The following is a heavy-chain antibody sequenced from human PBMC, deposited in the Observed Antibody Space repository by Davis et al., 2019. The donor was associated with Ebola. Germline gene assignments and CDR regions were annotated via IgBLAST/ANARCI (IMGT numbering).Heavy chain of an antibody. CDR3: AHLMSTVSTGYFGH. V-gene: IGHV2-5*01. D-gene: IGHD5/OR15-5a*01. Sequence: SGPTLVKPTQTLTLTCTFSGFSVTTRGMGVGWIRQPPGKALEWLALIYWNGDKRYTPSLSTRLTLTDDASRDQVVLTLTNMDPSDTGTYYCAHLMSTVSTGYFGHWGPGATVTVSS. J-gene: IGHJ4*02. CDR2: IYWNGDK. CDR1: GFSVTTRGMG.